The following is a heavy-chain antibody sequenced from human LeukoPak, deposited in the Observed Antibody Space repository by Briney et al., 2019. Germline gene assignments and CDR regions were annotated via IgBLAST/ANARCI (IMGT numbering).Heavy chain of an antibody. CDR3: ARAGSGSYYNEDFNWFDP. V-gene: IGHV1-8*01. CDR1: GYTFTTYD. CDR2: INPNSGNT. D-gene: IGHD3-10*01. Sequence: ASVKVSCKASGYTFTTYDINWVRQATGQGLEWMGWINPNSGNTGYAQKFQGRVTMTRNTSISTAYMELSSLRSEDTAVYYCARAGSGSYYNEDFNWFDPWGQGTLVTVSS. J-gene: IGHJ5*02.